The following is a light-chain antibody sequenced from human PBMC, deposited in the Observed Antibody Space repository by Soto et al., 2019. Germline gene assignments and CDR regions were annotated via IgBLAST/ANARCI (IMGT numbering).Light chain of an antibody. J-gene: IGLJ2*01. Sequence: QSALTQPASVSGSPGQSITISCTGTSGDVGGYNYVSWYQQHPGKAPKLIIYEVSNRPSGVSHRFSGSKSGSTASLTISGLQAEDEADYYCSSYTSSSVLFGGGTKVTVL. CDR1: SGDVGGYNY. CDR2: EVS. CDR3: SSYTSSSVL. V-gene: IGLV2-14*01.